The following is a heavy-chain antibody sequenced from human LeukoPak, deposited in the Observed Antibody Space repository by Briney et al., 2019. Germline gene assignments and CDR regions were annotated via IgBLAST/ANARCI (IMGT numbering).Heavy chain of an antibody. V-gene: IGHV3-74*01. CDR1: GFTFSRYW. Sequence: GESLRLSCEASGFTFSRYWMHWVRQAQGKGLVWVSRIKSDGKTNYADSVKGRFTISRDNAKNTVSLQMDSLRAEDTGVYYCARAPSEVGGYYPEYLRHWARGTLVTVSS. J-gene: IGHJ1*01. D-gene: IGHD3-22*01. CDR3: ARAPSEVGGYYPEYLRH. CDR2: IKSDGKT.